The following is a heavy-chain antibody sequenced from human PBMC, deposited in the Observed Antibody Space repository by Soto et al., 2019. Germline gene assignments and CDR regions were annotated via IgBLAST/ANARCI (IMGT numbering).Heavy chain of an antibody. D-gene: IGHD6-6*01. Sequence: QVQLVESGGGVVQPGKSLRLSCAASGFTFSSYAMHWARQAPGKGLVWVTVKSIRGGDEYYAESVRGRFTISRDDSKNTLYLQMDSLRVEDTAVYYCARGTIVARQHLDYWGQGTLVTVSS. V-gene: IGHV3-30*03. CDR2: KSIRGGDE. CDR3: ARGTIVARQHLDY. CDR1: GFTFSSYA. J-gene: IGHJ4*02.